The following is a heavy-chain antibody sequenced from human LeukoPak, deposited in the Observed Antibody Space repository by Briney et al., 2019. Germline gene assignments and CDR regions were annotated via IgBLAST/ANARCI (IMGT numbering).Heavy chain of an antibody. CDR2: ISGSGGST. CDR1: GYTFSSYA. Sequence: GGSLRLSCAASGYTFSSYAMSWVRQAPGKGLEWVSAISGSGGSTYYADSVKGRFTISRDNSKNTLYLQMNSLRAEDTAVYYCARILNSGSLPIWGQGTLVTVSS. CDR3: ARILNSGSLPI. D-gene: IGHD1-26*01. J-gene: IGHJ4*02. V-gene: IGHV3-23*01.